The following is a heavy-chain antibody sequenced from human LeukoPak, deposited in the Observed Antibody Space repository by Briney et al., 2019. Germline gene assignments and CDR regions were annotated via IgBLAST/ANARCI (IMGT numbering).Heavy chain of an antibody. CDR1: GYTFTGYY. CDR3: AKDRGPQWWGSFDY. J-gene: IGHJ4*02. V-gene: IGHV1-2*02. D-gene: IGHD3-16*01. Sequence: ASVKVSCKASGYTFTGYYIHWVRQAPGQGLEWMGWINPHNGDTNYTQSFQGRVTMTRDTSISTVYMDLSRLRSDDTAVYYCAKDRGPQWWGSFDYWGQGTLVTVSS. CDR2: INPHNGDT.